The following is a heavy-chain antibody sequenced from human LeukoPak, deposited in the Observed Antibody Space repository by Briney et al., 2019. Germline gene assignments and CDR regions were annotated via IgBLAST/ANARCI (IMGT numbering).Heavy chain of an antibody. CDR3: ARAYRLGYCSGGSCYRSPSNWFDP. Sequence: NPSETLSLTCTVSGGSISSSSYYWGWIRQPPGKGLEWIGSIYYSGSTYYNPSLKSRVTISVDTSKNQFSLKLSSVTAADTAVYYCARAYRLGYCSGGSCYRSPSNWFDPWGQGTLVTVSS. CDR2: IYYSGST. V-gene: IGHV4-39*07. J-gene: IGHJ5*02. D-gene: IGHD2-15*01. CDR1: GGSISSSSYY.